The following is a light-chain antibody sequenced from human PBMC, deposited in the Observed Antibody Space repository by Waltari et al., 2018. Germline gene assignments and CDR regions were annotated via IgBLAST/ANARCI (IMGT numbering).Light chain of an antibody. CDR1: SSNVGSYNL. Sequence: QSALTQPASVSGFPGQSITISCTGTSSNVGSYNLVPWYQQHPGKAPKLMIYEGSKRPSGISNRFSGSKSGNTASLPISGLQAEDEAYYYCCSYAGSINVVVVFGGGTKLTVL. J-gene: IGLJ2*01. V-gene: IGLV2-23*03. CDR3: CSYAGSINVVVV. CDR2: EGS.